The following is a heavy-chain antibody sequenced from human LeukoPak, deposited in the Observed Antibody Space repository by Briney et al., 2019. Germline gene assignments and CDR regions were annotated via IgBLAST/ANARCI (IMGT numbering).Heavy chain of an antibody. J-gene: IGHJ3*02. V-gene: IGHV3-74*03. CDR2: ITTDGSNT. CDR1: GFTFRSYW. Sequence: GGSLRLSCSASGFTFRSYWMHWVRQGPGEGPVWVSYITTDGSNTEYADSVKGRFTISRDNSKNTLYLQMNSLRAEDTAVYYCASAPLIFGVVRSAFDIWGQGTMVTVSS. D-gene: IGHD3-3*01. CDR3: ASAPLIFGVVRSAFDI.